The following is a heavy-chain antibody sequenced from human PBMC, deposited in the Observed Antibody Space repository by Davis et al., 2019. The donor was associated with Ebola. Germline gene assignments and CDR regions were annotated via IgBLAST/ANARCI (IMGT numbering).Heavy chain of an antibody. V-gene: IGHV3-74*01. J-gene: IGHJ4*02. Sequence: GESLKISFAASGFAFGDYWMHSVRQAPGKGLVWLSRIDSDGRTRDYADSVKGRFTISRDNGKSTLYLKMSSLRVDDTAIYFCVRGGTHLGDMEYYVPDYWGQGVLVTVSS. CDR3: VRGGTHLGDMEYYVPDY. D-gene: IGHD3-10*02. CDR2: IDSDGRTR. CDR1: GFAFGDYW.